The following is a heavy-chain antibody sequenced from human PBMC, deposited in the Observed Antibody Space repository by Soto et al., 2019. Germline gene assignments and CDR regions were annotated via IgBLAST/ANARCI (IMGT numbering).Heavy chain of an antibody. CDR2: ISAYNGNT. CDR3: ARDLVPFSTLGSGYYYSAFDI. Sequence: ASVKVSCKASGYTFTSYGISWVRQAPGQGLEWMGWISAYNGNTNYAQKLQGRVTMTTDTSTSTAYMELRSLRSDDTAVYYCARDLVPFSTLGSGYYYSAFDIWGQGTMVTVSS. V-gene: IGHV1-18*01. J-gene: IGHJ3*02. D-gene: IGHD3-22*01. CDR1: GYTFTSYG.